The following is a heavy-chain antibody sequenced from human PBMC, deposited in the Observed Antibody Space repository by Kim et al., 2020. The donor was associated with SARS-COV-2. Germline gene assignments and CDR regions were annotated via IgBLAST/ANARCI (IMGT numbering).Heavy chain of an antibody. V-gene: IGHV4-30-2*05. D-gene: IGHD3-10*01. CDR3: ASSYGSGSYN. CDR2: ST. Sequence: STYYNPSLKSRVTISVDTSKNQFSLKLSSVTAADTAVYYCASSYGSGSYNWDQGTLVTVSS. J-gene: IGHJ4*02.